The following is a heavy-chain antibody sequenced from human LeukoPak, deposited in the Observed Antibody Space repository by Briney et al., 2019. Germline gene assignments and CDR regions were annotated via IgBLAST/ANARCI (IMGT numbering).Heavy chain of an antibody. CDR3: AEGYFLSRNPPFDS. V-gene: IGHV3-33*06. Sequence: GVSLRLSCASSGFTFSNYDMHWAREAPAKGLEGGAVIWPDGSSKTCADSVKGRFTISRDNSKNTLYLQINSLRAEDPAVYYCAEGYFLSRNPPFDSWGQGTLVTVSS. CDR2: IWPDGSSK. CDR1: GFTFSNYD. J-gene: IGHJ4*02. D-gene: IGHD1-14*01.